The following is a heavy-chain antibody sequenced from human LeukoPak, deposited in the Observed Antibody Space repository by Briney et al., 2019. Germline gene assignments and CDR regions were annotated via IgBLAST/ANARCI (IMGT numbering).Heavy chain of an antibody. Sequence: ASVKVSCKTSGYTFTDFGMRWVRQAPGQGLEWMGWISAYNGDTNYAHNLQGRVTMTTDTSTSTAYMELRSLRSDDTAVYYCARGRPSDYWGQGTPVTVSS. J-gene: IGHJ4*02. CDR2: ISAYNGDT. CDR3: ARGRPSDY. V-gene: IGHV1-18*01. CDR1: GYTFTDFG.